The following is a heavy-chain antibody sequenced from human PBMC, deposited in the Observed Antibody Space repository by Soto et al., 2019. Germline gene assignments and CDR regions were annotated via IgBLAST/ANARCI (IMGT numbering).Heavy chain of an antibody. CDR2: IFYSGST. J-gene: IGHJ4*02. V-gene: IGHV4-59*12. CDR3: ARGGGYDSFDF. D-gene: IGHD2-15*01. CDR1: GDSIRSNY. Sequence: SETLSLTCSVSGDSIRSNYWSWIRQPPGKGLEWIGNIFYSGSTKHNPSLKSRVSISIDMSKNQISLKLSAVTAADTAVYYCARGGGYDSFDFWGQGIQVTVSS.